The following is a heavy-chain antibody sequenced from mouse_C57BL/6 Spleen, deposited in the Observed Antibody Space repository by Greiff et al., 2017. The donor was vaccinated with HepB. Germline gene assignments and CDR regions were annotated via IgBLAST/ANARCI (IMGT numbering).Heavy chain of an antibody. V-gene: IGHV14-1*01. CDR1: GFNITDYY. D-gene: IGHD2-3*01. J-gene: IGHJ4*01. Sequence: EVQLQQSGAELVRPGASVKLSCTASGFNITDYYMHWVKQRPEQGLEWIGRIDPEDGDTEYAPKFQGKATMTADTSSNTAYLQLSSLTSEDTAVYYCTTGDDYYAPYYAMDYWGQGTSVTVSS. CDR3: TTGDDYYAPYYAMDY. CDR2: IDPEDGDT.